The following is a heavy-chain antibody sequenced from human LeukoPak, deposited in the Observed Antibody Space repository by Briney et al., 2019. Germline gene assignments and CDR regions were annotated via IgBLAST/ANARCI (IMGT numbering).Heavy chain of an antibody. CDR1: GGSISSSSYY. CDR2: IYYSGST. Sequence: PSETLSLTCTVSGGSISSSSYYWGWIRQPPGKGLEWIGSIYYSGSTYYNPSLKSRVTISVDTSKNQFSLKLSSVTAADTAVYYCAKFSYGDTIGYFDYWGQGTLVTVSS. J-gene: IGHJ4*02. V-gene: IGHV4-39*01. CDR3: AKFSYGDTIGYFDY. D-gene: IGHD4-17*01.